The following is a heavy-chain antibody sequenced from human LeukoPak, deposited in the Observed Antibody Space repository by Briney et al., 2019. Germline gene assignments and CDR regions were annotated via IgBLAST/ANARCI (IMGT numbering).Heavy chain of an antibody. CDR3: AKVRSPGITIFGVGDDY. CDR1: GFTFRSYW. CDR2: IRYDGSNE. D-gene: IGHD3-3*01. Sequence: PGGSLRLSCAASGFTFRSYWMHWVRQAPGKGLEWVAFIRYDGSNEFYAASVKGRLTISRDNSRNTLYLQMNSLRTEDTAVYYCAKVRSPGITIFGVGDDYWGQGTLVTVSS. J-gene: IGHJ4*02. V-gene: IGHV3-30*02.